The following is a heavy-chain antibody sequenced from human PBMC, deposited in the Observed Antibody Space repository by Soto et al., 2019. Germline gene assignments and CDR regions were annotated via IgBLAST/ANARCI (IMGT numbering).Heavy chain of an antibody. Sequence: SETLSLTCAVYGGSFSGYYWSWIRQPPGKGLEWIGEINHSGSTNYNPSLKSRVTISVDTSKNQFSLKLSSVTAADTAVYYCARARRAGRGSSSWSFGWNNWFDPWGQGTLVTVSS. CDR2: INHSGST. V-gene: IGHV4-34*01. CDR1: GGSFSGYY. J-gene: IGHJ5*02. D-gene: IGHD6-13*01. CDR3: ARARRAGRGSSSWSFGWNNWFDP.